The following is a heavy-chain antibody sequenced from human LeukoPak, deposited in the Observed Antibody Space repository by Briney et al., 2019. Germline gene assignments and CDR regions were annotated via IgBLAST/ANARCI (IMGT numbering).Heavy chain of an antibody. Sequence: PGGSLRLSCAASGSFSSYVMTWVRQAPGRGLEWVSTLSASGGSTYYADSVKGRFTISRDNSKNTLYLRMSSLGAEDTAVYFCAKDLILVLPAAYDYWGQGTLVTVSS. J-gene: IGHJ4*02. CDR1: GSFSSYV. CDR3: AKDLILVLPAAYDY. V-gene: IGHV3-23*01. CDR2: LSASGGST. D-gene: IGHD2-2*01.